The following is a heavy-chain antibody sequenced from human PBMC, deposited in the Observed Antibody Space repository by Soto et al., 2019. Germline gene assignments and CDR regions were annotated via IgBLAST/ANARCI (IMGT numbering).Heavy chain of an antibody. V-gene: IGHV4-39*01. J-gene: IGHJ6*02. CDR1: GDSIRSSSY. D-gene: IGHD6-13*01. CDR3: RRSSRYSTDV. Sequence: SESLSLTCTVSGDSIRSSSYWGWIRQPPGKGLEWIGSIYSTGNTYYNPSLNSQVTISVDTSKNQFSLNVISVTAADTAVYYCRRSSRYSTDVWGQGTTVTVSS. CDR2: IYSTGNT.